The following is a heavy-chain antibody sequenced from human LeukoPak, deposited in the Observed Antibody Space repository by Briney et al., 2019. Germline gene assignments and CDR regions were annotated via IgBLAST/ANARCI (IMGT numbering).Heavy chain of an antibody. CDR2: INHSGST. CDR3: ARDYDSSGYYFDY. D-gene: IGHD3-22*01. J-gene: IGHJ4*02. Sequence: SETLSLTCAVSGGSFSNYYWSWIRQPPGKGLEWMGEINHSGSTNYNPPLKSRVTISVDTSKNQFSLKLSSVSAADTAVYYCARDYDSSGYYFDYWGQGTLVTVSS. V-gene: IGHV4-34*01. CDR1: GGSFSNYY.